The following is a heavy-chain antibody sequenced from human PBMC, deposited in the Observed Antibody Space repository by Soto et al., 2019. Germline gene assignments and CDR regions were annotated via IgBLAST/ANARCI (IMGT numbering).Heavy chain of an antibody. CDR2: ISGSGGSA. CDR3: ARDPVAVAGTGI. Sequence: PGGSLRLSCAASGFTFSGYAMSWVRQAPGKGLEWVSGISGSGGSAYYADSVKGRFTISRDNAKNSLYLQMNSLRAEDTAVYYCARDPVAVAGTGIWGQGTMVTV. V-gene: IGHV3-23*01. CDR1: GFTFSGYA. D-gene: IGHD6-19*01. J-gene: IGHJ3*02.